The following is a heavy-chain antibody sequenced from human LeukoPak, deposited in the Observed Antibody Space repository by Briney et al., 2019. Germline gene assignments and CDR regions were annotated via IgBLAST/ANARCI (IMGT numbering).Heavy chain of an antibody. Sequence: PGRSLRLSCAASGFIFGDYGMHWVRQAPGKGPEWVALIWNDGGKKYYADSVRGRFTISRDNSKNTLYLQMSSLRTADTAVYYCARVAGGADYWGQGTLVTVSS. CDR3: ARVAGGADY. V-gene: IGHV3-33*01. CDR1: GFIFGDYG. CDR2: IWNDGGKK. D-gene: IGHD3-16*01. J-gene: IGHJ4*02.